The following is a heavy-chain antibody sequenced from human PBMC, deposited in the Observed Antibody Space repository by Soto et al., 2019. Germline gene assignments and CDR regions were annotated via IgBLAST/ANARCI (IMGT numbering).Heavy chain of an antibody. CDR1: GSTFSTYA. CDR3: ARDPSHSYYTLFYYFDY. CDR2: ISGSGSNT. Sequence: GGSLRLSCAASGSTFSTYAMSWVRQAPGKGLEWVSAISGSGSNTYYADSVKGRFTISRDDSKSTLYLQMNSLRAEDTAVYYCARDPSHSYYTLFYYFDYWGQGTLVTVSS. V-gene: IGHV3-23*01. J-gene: IGHJ4*02. D-gene: IGHD1-26*01.